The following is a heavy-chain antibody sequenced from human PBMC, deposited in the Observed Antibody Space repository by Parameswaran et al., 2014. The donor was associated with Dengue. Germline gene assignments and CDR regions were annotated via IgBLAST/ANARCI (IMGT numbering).Heavy chain of an antibody. CDR3: ARGRYDSPPVNYYYYGMDV. CDR2: IYYSGST. D-gene: IGHD3-22*01. J-gene: IGHJ6*02. V-gene: IGHV4-59*01. Sequence: RWIRQPPGKGLEWIGYIYYSGSTNYNPSLKSRVTISVDTSKNQFSLKLSSVTAADTAVYYCARGRYDSPPVNYYYYGMDVWGQGTTVTVSS.